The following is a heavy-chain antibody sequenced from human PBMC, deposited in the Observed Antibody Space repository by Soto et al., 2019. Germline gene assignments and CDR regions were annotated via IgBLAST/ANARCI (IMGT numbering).Heavy chain of an antibody. Sequence: ASVKVSCKASGYNFINYDISWVRQAAGQGLEWMGWMSPRTGMTKTAYLPDFQHRLSMTWDTSLTTAYLEVRALTSDDTAVYYCAKRDPEPSMDFQHWGQGTLVTVSS. V-gene: IGHV1-8*01. CDR3: AKRDPEPSMDFQH. J-gene: IGHJ1*01. CDR1: GYNFINYD. CDR2: MSPRTGMTKT.